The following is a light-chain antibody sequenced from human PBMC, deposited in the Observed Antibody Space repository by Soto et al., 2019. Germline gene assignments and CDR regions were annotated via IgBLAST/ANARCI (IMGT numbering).Light chain of an antibody. CDR1: QSIDSY. CDR3: QQTYRAPLT. CDR2: AAS. J-gene: IGKJ4*01. Sequence: DIQMTQSPSSLSASVGDRVTITCRASQSIDSYLNWYQQKPGKAPKLLIFAASNLQSGVPSRFSGSGSGPDFTLTISSLQPEDFATYYCQQTYRAPLTFGGGTKVEIK. V-gene: IGKV1-39*01.